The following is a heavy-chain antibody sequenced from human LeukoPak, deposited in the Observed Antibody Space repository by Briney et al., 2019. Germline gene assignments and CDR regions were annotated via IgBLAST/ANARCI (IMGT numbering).Heavy chain of an antibody. D-gene: IGHD3-3*01. CDR2: IYYSGST. J-gene: IGHJ4*02. CDR3: ARGERRFLEWLPIDY. Sequence: SETLSLTCAVSGGSISSYYWSWIRQPPGKGLEWIGYIYYSGSTYYNPSLKSRVTISVDTSKNQFSLKLSSVTAADTAVYYCARGERRFLEWLPIDYWGQGTLVTVSS. V-gene: IGHV4-59*06. CDR1: GGSISSYY.